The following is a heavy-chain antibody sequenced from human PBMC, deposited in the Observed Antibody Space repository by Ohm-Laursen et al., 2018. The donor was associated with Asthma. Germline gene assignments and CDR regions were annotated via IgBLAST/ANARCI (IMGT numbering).Heavy chain of an antibody. CDR1: GFTFSSYG. Sequence: SLRLSCAASGFTFSSYGMHWVRQAPGRGLEWVSGITSSSDSKTYYADSVMGRFSISRDNSKNTLDLQMNSLRGEDTAVYYCAKSTGSSGYYYPSDYWGQGTLVTVSS. D-gene: IGHD3-22*01. V-gene: IGHV3-23*01. CDR3: AKSTGSSGYYYPSDY. J-gene: IGHJ4*02. CDR2: ITSSSDSKT.